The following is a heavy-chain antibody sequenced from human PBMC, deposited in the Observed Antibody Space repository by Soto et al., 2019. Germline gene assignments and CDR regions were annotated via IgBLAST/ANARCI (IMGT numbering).Heavy chain of an antibody. D-gene: IGHD3-3*01. CDR2: ISSSSSYI. J-gene: IGHJ4*02. CDR1: GFTFSSYS. Sequence: GGSLRLSCAASGFTFSSYSMNWVRQAPGKGLEWVSSISSSSSYIYYADSVKGRFTISRDNAKNSLYLQMNSLRAEDTAVYYCAKEPYYDFWSGYYHFDYWGQGTLVTVSS. V-gene: IGHV3-21*01. CDR3: AKEPYYDFWSGYYHFDY.